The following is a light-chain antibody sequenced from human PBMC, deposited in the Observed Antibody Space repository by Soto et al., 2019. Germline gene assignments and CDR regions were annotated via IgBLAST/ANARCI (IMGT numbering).Light chain of an antibody. V-gene: IGKV3-11*01. CDR3: HQRKSWPRT. J-gene: IGKJ1*01. CDR2: DTS. CDR1: QTVSNK. Sequence: EIVLTQSPATLSSSPGERATLSCRASQTVSNKLAWYQHKPGQAPRLLIYDTSNRATGIPARFSGSGSGTDFTLTISSLEPEGFAVYYCHQRKSWPRTFGQGTKVDIK.